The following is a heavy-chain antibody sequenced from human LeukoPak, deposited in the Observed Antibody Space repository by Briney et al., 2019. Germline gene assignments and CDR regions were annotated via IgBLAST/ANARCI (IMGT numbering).Heavy chain of an antibody. CDR3: AKDRTTSPRIFDY. Sequence: GGSLRLSCAASGFTFSNYGVSWVRQAPGKGLEWVSGIRSAVDTTHYADSVKGRFTISRDISKNTLYLQMNSLRVDDTAVYYCAKDRTTSPRIFDYWGQGSLVTVSS. CDR1: GFTFSNYG. D-gene: IGHD1-1*01. J-gene: IGHJ4*02. CDR2: IRSAVDTT. V-gene: IGHV3-23*01.